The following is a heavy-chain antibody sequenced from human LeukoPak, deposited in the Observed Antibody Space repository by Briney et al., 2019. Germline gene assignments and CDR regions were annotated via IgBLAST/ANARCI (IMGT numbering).Heavy chain of an antibody. V-gene: IGHV4-4*09. Sequence: SETLSLTCTVSGGSISSYYWSWIRQPPGKGLEWIGYIYTSGSTNYNPSLKSRATISVDTSKNQFSLKLSSVTAADTAVYYCARHSHTVISPFDYWGQGTLVTVSS. J-gene: IGHJ4*02. CDR1: GGSISSYY. D-gene: IGHD4-11*01. CDR3: ARHSHTVISPFDY. CDR2: IYTSGST.